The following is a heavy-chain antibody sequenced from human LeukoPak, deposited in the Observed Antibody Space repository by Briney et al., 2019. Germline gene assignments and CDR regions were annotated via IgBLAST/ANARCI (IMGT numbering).Heavy chain of an antibody. CDR2: MNPNSGNT. V-gene: IGHV1-8*03. CDR1: GYTFTSYG. CDR3: ARGPPYYDILTGYSGWWFDP. D-gene: IGHD3-9*01. J-gene: IGHJ5*02. Sequence: ASVKVSCKTSGYTFTSYGISWVRQAPGQGLEWMGWMNPNSGNTGYAQKFQGRVTITRNTSISTAYMELSGLRSEDTAVYYCARGPPYYDILTGYSGWWFDPWGQGTLVTVSS.